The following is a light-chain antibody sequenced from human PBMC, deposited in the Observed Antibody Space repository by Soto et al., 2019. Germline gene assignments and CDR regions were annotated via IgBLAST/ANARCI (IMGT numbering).Light chain of an antibody. Sequence: AIQMTQSPSSLSASVGDRVTITCRASQGIRNDLGWYQQKPGKAPKLLIYATSSLQSGVPPRFSGSGSGTDFTLTISSLQPEDFATYYCLQDYNYPWTFGQGTKVEIK. CDR1: QGIRND. CDR3: LQDYNYPWT. J-gene: IGKJ1*01. CDR2: ATS. V-gene: IGKV1-6*02.